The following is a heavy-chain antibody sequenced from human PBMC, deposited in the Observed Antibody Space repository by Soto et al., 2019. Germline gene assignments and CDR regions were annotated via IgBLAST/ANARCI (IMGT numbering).Heavy chain of an antibody. J-gene: IGHJ4*02. CDR2: MNHDGSLI. V-gene: IGHV3-7*02. CDR3: AKYSRSYSFEN. CDR1: GFNFNTYW. Sequence: EVHLVESGGDLVQPGGSLRLSCAASGFNFNTYWMSWVRQAPGKGLEWVANMNHDGSLIYYLDSVKGRFTISRDNAKNSLFLQMNSLRAEDTAVYHCAKYSRSYSFENWGQGTLVTVSS. D-gene: IGHD1-26*01.